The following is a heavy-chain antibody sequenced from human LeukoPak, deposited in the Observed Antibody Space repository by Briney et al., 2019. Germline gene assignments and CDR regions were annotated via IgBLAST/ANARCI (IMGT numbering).Heavy chain of an antibody. V-gene: IGHV4-39*07. Sequence: PSETLSLTCTVSGGSISSSSYYWGWIRQPPGKGLEWIGTIYYSGSTYYNPSLKSRVTISVDTSKNQFSLKLSSVTAADTAVYYCASREWEPTGFDYWGQGTLVTVSS. CDR2: IYYSGST. D-gene: IGHD1-26*01. CDR3: ASREWEPTGFDY. CDR1: GGSISSSSYY. J-gene: IGHJ4*02.